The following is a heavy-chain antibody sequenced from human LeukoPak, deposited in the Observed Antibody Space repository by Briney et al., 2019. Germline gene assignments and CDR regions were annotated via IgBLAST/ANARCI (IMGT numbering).Heavy chain of an antibody. D-gene: IGHD1-26*01. CDR3: ARGAGGTFPFDY. V-gene: IGHV3-66*01. J-gene: IGHJ4*02. Sequence: GGSLRLSCAASGFTVSSNYMSWVRQAPGKGLECVSVIYSSGDTYYADSVKGRFTISRDNSRNTLFLQMNRLSADDTAVYYCARGAGGTFPFDYWGQGTLVTVSS. CDR1: GFTVSSNY. CDR2: IYSSGDT.